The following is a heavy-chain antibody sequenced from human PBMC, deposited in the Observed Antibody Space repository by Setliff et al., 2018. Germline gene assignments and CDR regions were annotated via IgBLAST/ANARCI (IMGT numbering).Heavy chain of an antibody. CDR2: TIPMFGTT. J-gene: IGHJ3*02. Sequence: ASVKVSCKASGATFSSYGISWVRQAPGQGLEWMGGTIPMFGTTEYAQKFQGRLTIITDESTNTAFMQLSSLRSADTAVYYCVRDRYYNSWSGTSITAPHDAFDIWGQGKMVTVSS. V-gene: IGHV1-69*05. CDR1: GATFSSYG. CDR3: VRDRYYNSWSGTSITAPHDAFDI. D-gene: IGHD3-3*01.